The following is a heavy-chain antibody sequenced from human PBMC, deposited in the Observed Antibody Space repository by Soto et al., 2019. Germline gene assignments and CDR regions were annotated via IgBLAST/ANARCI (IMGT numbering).Heavy chain of an antibody. CDR3: ARGCSSTSCYRAQWLRSHYYYGMDV. CDR2: INHSGST. Sequence: KASETLSLTCAVYGGSFSGYYWSWIRQPPGKGLEWIGEINHSGSTNYNPSLKSRVTISVDTSKNQFSLKLSSVTAADTAVYYCARGCSSTSCYRAQWLRSHYYYGMDVWGQGTTVTV. D-gene: IGHD2-2*02. CDR1: GGSFSGYY. V-gene: IGHV4-34*01. J-gene: IGHJ6*02.